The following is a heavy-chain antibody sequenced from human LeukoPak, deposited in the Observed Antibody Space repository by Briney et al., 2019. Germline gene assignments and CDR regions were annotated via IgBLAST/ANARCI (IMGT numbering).Heavy chain of an antibody. V-gene: IGHV4-34*01. CDR2: INQRGST. CDR1: GGSFSGYY. J-gene: IGHJ6*03. Sequence: SETLSLTCAVNGGSFSGYYWSGLRQPPGKGREGMGEINQRGSTNYNPTLTSRGTISVDPSKTQFSLKLSSVTAADTAVYYCARGPYISSSCYLRCYYYYYMDIWGKGTTVTVSS. D-gene: IGHD2-2*01. CDR3: ARGPYISSSCYLRCYYYYYMDI.